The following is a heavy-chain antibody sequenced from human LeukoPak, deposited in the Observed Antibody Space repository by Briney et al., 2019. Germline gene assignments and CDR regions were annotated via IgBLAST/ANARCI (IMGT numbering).Heavy chain of an antibody. J-gene: IGHJ3*02. Sequence: SVKVSCKASGGTFSSYAISWVRQAPGQGLEWMGRIIPILGIANYAQKFQGRVTITADKSTSTAYMELSSLRSEDTAVYYCARDRPVFITTHDAFYIWGQGTMVTVSS. D-gene: IGHD3-22*01. CDR3: ARDRPVFITTHDAFYI. V-gene: IGHV1-69*04. CDR1: GGTFSSYA. CDR2: IIPILGIA.